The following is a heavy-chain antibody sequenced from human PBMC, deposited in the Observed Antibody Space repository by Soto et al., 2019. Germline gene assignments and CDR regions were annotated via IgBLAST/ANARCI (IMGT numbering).Heavy chain of an antibody. V-gene: IGHV1-18*01. CDR1: GYTFTSYG. Sequence: ASVKVSCKASGYTFTSYGISWVRQAPGQGLEWMGWISAYNGNTNYAQKLQGRVTMTTDTSTSTAYMELRSLRSDDTAVYYCARDYVNYYDSSGYDAFDIWGQGTMVTVS. CDR3: ARDYVNYYDSSGYDAFDI. J-gene: IGHJ3*02. D-gene: IGHD3-22*01. CDR2: ISAYNGNT.